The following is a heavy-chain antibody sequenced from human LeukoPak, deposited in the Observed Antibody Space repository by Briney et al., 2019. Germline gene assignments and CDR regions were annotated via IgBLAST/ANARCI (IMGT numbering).Heavy chain of an antibody. CDR1: GFTVSSNY. CDR2: IYSGGST. CDR3: AKIAYYYDSSGYYFFDY. Sequence: GGSLRLSCAASGFTVSSNYMNWVRQAPGKGLEWVSVIYSGGSTYYADSVKGRFTISRDNSKNTLYLQMNSLRAEDTAVYYCAKIAYYYDSSGYYFFDYWGQGTLVTVSS. V-gene: IGHV3-53*01. D-gene: IGHD3-22*01. J-gene: IGHJ4*02.